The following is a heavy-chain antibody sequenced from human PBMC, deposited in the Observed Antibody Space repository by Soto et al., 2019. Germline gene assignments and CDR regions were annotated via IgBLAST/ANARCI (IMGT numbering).Heavy chain of an antibody. J-gene: IGHJ4*02. CDR2: ISDSGGST. CDR3: AKLYSSSWYVHFDY. D-gene: IGHD6-13*01. CDR1: GFTFSTYA. Sequence: EVQLLESGGDLVQPGGSLRLSCAASGFTFSTYAMSWVRQAPGKGLEWVSAISDSGGSTSYADSVKGRFTISRDNSRTTLYLQMNSLRAEDTAVYYCAKLYSSSWYVHFDYWGQGTLVTVSS. V-gene: IGHV3-23*01.